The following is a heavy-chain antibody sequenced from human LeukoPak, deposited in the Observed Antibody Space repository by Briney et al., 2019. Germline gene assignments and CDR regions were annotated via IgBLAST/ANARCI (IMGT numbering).Heavy chain of an antibody. CDR1: GYTFTNYA. V-gene: IGHV7-4-1*02. J-gene: IGHJ6*03. Sequence: ASVKVSCKASGYTFTNYAINWVRQAPGQRLDWMGWINTNTGNPTYAQGFTGRFVFSLDTSVSTAYLQISSLKAEDTAVYYCARGLYTAMTYYYYYMDVWGKGTTVTVSS. CDR2: INTNTGNP. CDR3: ARGLYTAMTYYYYYMDV. D-gene: IGHD5-18*01.